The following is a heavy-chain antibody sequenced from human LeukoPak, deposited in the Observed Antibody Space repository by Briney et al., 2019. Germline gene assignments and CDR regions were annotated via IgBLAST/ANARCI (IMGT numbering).Heavy chain of an antibody. Sequence: GGSLRLSCAASGFTFSSYAMSWVRQAPGKGLEWVSAISGSGGSTYYADSVKGRFTISRDNSENTLYLQMNSLRAEDTAVYYCAKANRYYYGSGLGYWGQGTLVTVSS. CDR2: ISGSGGST. CDR1: GFTFSSYA. CDR3: AKANRYYYGSGLGY. D-gene: IGHD3-10*01. V-gene: IGHV3-23*01. J-gene: IGHJ4*02.